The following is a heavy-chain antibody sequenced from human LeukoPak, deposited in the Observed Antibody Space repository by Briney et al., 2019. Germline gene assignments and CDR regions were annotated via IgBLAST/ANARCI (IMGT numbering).Heavy chain of an antibody. J-gene: IGHJ4*02. CDR2: ISAYNGNT. D-gene: IGHD2-15*01. CDR3: ARGGPPGGSGAYSDH. CDR1: GYTFTSYG. Sequence: GASVKVSCKASGYTFTSYGISWVRQAPGQGLEWMGWISAYNGNTNYAQKLQGRVTMTTDTSTSTAYMELRSLRCDDTAVYYFARGGPPGGSGAYSDHWGQGTLVTVSS. V-gene: IGHV1-18*01.